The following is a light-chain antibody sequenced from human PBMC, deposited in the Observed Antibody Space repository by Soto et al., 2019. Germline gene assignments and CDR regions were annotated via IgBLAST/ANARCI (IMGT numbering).Light chain of an antibody. CDR2: EVR. Sequence: QSVLTQPASVSGSPGQSITISCTGTSSDIGRYNYVSWYQQHPGKVPKLIISEVRNRPSGVSDRFSGSKSGNSASLTISGLQAGDEADYYCSSYTSTSTQVFGSGTKVTVL. V-gene: IGLV2-14*01. J-gene: IGLJ1*01. CDR1: SSDIGRYNY. CDR3: SSYTSTSTQV.